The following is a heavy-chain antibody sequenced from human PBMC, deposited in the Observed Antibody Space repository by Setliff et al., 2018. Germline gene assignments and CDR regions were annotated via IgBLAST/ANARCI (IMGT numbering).Heavy chain of an antibody. CDR2: ISWDGVSA. Sequence: GGSLRLSCAASGFTFDDHTMHWVRQAPGRGLEWISIISWDGVSAEYAASVRGRFAIARDNSRNILYLQMNSLRRDDTALYFCARAIGDYVMDSWGQGTRVTVSS. V-gene: IGHV3-43*01. CDR1: GFTFDDHT. D-gene: IGHD4-17*01. J-gene: IGHJ4*02. CDR3: ARAIGDYVMDS.